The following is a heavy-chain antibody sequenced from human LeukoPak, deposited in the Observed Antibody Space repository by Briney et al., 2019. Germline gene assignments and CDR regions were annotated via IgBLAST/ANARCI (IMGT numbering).Heavy chain of an antibody. CDR2: IYYSGTT. D-gene: IGHD3-22*01. Sequence: SETLSLTCAVYGGSFSGYYWGWIRQPPGKGLEWIGSIYYSGTTYNNPSLKSRVTMSVDTSNNQFSLKLTSVTAADTAVYYCAREGLDNSGYSVWGQGALVTVSS. CDR1: GGSFSGYY. V-gene: IGHV4-34*01. J-gene: IGHJ4*02. CDR3: AREGLDNSGYSV.